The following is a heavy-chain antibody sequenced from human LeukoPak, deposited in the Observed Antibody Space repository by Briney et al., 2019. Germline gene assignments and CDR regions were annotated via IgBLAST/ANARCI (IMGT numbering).Heavy chain of an antibody. Sequence: AGGSLRLSCAASGFTFSSYAMHWVRQAPGKGLEWVANIKQDGSEKYYVDSVKGRFTISRDNAKSSLYLQMDSLRAEDTAVYYCARAIGKSEGYWGQGTLVTVSS. J-gene: IGHJ4*02. V-gene: IGHV3-7*01. CDR1: GFTFSSYA. CDR3: ARAIGKSEGY. D-gene: IGHD4-23*01. CDR2: IKQDGSEK.